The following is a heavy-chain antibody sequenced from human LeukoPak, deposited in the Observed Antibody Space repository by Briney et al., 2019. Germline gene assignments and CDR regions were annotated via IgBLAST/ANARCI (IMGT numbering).Heavy chain of an antibody. Sequence: GGSLRLSCAVSGFTFDDYAMHWVRQAPGKGLEWVSGISWNSGSIGYADAVKGRFTISRDNAKNSLYLQMNSLRAEDTAVYYCARSLLVGPGSWFDPWGQGTLVTVSS. D-gene: IGHD1-26*01. CDR2: ISWNSGSI. V-gene: IGHV3-9*01. CDR1: GFTFDDYA. CDR3: ARSLLVGPGSWFDP. J-gene: IGHJ5*02.